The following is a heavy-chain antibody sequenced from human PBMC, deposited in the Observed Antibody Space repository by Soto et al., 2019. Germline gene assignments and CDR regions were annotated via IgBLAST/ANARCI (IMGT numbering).Heavy chain of an antibody. CDR1: GFTFSSYA. J-gene: IGHJ4*02. Sequence: EVQLLESGGGLVQPGGSLRLSCAASGFTFSSYAMSWVRQAPGKGLEWVSAISGSGGSTYYADSVKGRFTISRDNSKNTLYRQMNSLRAEDTAVYYCAKTVFDRYYYDSSGYYYFDYWGQGTLVTVSS. CDR3: AKTVFDRYYYDSSGYYYFDY. CDR2: ISGSGGST. D-gene: IGHD3-22*01. V-gene: IGHV3-23*01.